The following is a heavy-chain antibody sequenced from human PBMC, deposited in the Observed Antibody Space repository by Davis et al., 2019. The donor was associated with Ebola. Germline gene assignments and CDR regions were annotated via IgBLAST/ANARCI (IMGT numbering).Heavy chain of an antibody. D-gene: IGHD2-15*01. J-gene: IGHJ4*02. Sequence: SETLSLTCAVYGGSFSGYYWSWIRQPPGKGLEWIGEINHSRSTNYNQSLKSRVTISVDTSKNQFSLKLSSVIAADTAVYYCARSQNVNCSGGGCYFDYWGQGTLVTVSS. V-gene: IGHV4-34*01. CDR2: INHSRST. CDR1: GGSFSGYY. CDR3: ARSQNVNCSGGGCYFDY.